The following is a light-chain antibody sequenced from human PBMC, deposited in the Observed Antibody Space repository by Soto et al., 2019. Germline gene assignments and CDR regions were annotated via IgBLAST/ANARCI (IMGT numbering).Light chain of an antibody. CDR3: QQYYSTPYT. CDR1: QSVLYSSNNKNY. V-gene: IGKV4-1*01. Sequence: DIVMTQSPDSLAVSLGERATINCKFSQSVLYSSNNKNYLAWYQQKPGQPPKLLIYWASTRESGVPARFSGSGSGTDFALTISSLHAEDVAVYYCQQYYSTPYTFGQGTKLEIK. J-gene: IGKJ2*01. CDR2: WAS.